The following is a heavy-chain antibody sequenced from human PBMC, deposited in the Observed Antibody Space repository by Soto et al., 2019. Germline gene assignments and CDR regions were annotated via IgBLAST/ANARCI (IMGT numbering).Heavy chain of an antibody. CDR3: ASGGGYGDGFQH. Sequence: GGSLRLSCAASGFTFSSYGMHWVRQAPGKGLEWVAVIWYDGSNKYYADSVKGRFTISRDNSKNTLYLQMNSLRAEDTAVYYCASGGGYGDGFQHWGQGTLVTVSS. CDR2: IWYDGSNK. V-gene: IGHV3-33*01. CDR1: GFTFSSYG. J-gene: IGHJ1*01. D-gene: IGHD2-15*01.